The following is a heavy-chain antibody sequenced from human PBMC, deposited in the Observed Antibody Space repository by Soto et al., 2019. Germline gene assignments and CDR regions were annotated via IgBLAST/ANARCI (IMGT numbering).Heavy chain of an antibody. CDR1: GGSISSYY. J-gene: IGHJ5*02. D-gene: IGHD5-12*01. V-gene: IGHV4-59*01. Sequence: SETLSLTCTVSGGSISSYYWSWIRQPPGKGLEWIGYIYYSGSTNYNPSLKSRVTISVDTSKNQFSLKLSSVTAADTAVYYCARDHGGYNYLYNWFDPWGQGTLVTVPS. CDR2: IYYSGST. CDR3: ARDHGGYNYLYNWFDP.